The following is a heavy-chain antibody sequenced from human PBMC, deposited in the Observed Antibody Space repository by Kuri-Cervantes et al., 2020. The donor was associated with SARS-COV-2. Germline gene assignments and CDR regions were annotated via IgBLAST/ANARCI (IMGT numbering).Heavy chain of an antibody. Sequence: GESLKISCAASGFTFSSYWMSWVRQAPGKGLEWVANIKQDGGEKYYVDSVKGRFTISRDNAKNSLYLQMNSLKTEDTAVYYCTTAGQSITIFGVVTNMDVWGKGTTVTVSS. CDR1: GFTFSSYW. V-gene: IGHV3-7*03. CDR3: TTAGQSITIFGVVTNMDV. CDR2: IKQDGGEK. J-gene: IGHJ6*03. D-gene: IGHD3-3*01.